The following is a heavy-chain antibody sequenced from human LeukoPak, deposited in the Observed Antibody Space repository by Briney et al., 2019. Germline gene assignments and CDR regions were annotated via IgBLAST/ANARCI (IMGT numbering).Heavy chain of an antibody. CDR2: LYTGGTT. CDR1: GFTVSNNY. V-gene: IGHV3-66*01. Sequence: PGGSLRLSCAASGFTVSNNYMSWVRQAPGKGLEWVSILYTGGTTYYADSVKGRFTISRDNSKNTLYLEMNSLRAEGTAVYYCARDGDGYNFGSDYWGQGTLVTVSS. J-gene: IGHJ4*02. CDR3: ARDGDGYNFGSDY. D-gene: IGHD5-24*01.